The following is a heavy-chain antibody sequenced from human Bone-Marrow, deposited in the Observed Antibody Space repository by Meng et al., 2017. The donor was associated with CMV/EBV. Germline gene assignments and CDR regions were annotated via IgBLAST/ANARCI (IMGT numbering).Heavy chain of an antibody. J-gene: IGHJ1*01. Sequence: GESLKISCAASRFTFSSYSMNWVRQAPGKGLEWVSSISSSSSYIYYVDSVKGRFTISRDNAKNSLFLQMNSLRAEDTAAYYCAREDCSSTSCRFQHWGQGTLVTVSS. CDR3: AREDCSSTSCRFQH. CDR2: ISSSSSYI. V-gene: IGHV3-21*01. CDR1: RFTFSSYS. D-gene: IGHD2-2*01.